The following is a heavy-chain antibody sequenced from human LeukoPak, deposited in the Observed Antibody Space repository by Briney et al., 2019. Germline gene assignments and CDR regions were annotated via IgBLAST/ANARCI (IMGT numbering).Heavy chain of an antibody. V-gene: IGHV3-7*03. CDR3: ARDIVTKY. CDR2: IKQDGSEK. CDR1: VFTFNTYW. Sequence: PGGALRLSCVAPVFTFNTYWMTSVRRAPGKGLEWVANIKQDGSEKNYVDAVKGRFTISRDNAKNSLYLQMNSLRAEDTAVYYCARDIVTKYWGQGTLVTVSS. D-gene: IGHD2-21*01. J-gene: IGHJ4*02.